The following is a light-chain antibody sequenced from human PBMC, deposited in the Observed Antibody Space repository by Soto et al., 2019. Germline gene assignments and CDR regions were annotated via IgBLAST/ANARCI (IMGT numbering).Light chain of an antibody. CDR3: SSYAGDNTVL. CDR1: SSDIGGYSY. Sequence: QSALTQPPSASGSPGQSVTISCTGTSSDIGGYSYVSWYQQHPGKAPKLMIFEVTKRPLGVPDRFSGSKSGNTASLTVSGLQSEDEADYYCSSYAGDNTVLFGGGTKLTVL. J-gene: IGLJ2*01. CDR2: EVT. V-gene: IGLV2-8*01.